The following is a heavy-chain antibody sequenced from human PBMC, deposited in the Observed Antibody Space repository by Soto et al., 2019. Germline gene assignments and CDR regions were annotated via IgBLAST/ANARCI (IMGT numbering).Heavy chain of an antibody. CDR1: GFTFSSYA. Sequence: PVGSLRLSCAASGFTFSSYAMSWVRQAPGKGLEWVSAISGSGGSTYYADSVKGRFTISRDNSKNTLYLQMNSLRAEDTAVYYCAKDRYNCNEVHYYYGMEGWGQGTTVTV. V-gene: IGHV3-23*01. CDR2: ISGSGGST. J-gene: IGHJ6*02. CDR3: AKDRYNCNEVHYYYGMEG. D-gene: IGHD1-1*01.